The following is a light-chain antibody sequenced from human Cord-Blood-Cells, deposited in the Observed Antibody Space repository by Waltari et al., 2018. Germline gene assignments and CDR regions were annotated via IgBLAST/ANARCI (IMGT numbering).Light chain of an antibody. V-gene: IGKV3-15*01. Sequence: VMTQSPATLSVSAGQTATLSCRASPSVSSNVAWYQQKPGQAPRLRIYGATTRATGIPASFSGSGSGKEFTLSISSLQCEDFAVYYCQQNNNWPITFGQGTRLEIK. CDR3: QQNNNWPIT. CDR2: GAT. J-gene: IGKJ5*01. CDR1: PSVSSN.